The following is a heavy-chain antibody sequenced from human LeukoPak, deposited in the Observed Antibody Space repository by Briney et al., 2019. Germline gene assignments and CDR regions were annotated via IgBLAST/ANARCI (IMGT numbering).Heavy chain of an antibody. CDR2: IVPDFDTS. D-gene: IGHD3-22*01. V-gene: IGHV1-69*13. J-gene: IGHJ4*02. CDR1: GGSFRNFV. Sequence: LVKFSCKASGGSFRNFVFSWVRQARGQGLEWMGAIVPDFDTSKYAQTVQGRVTITADESTNTAYMELSSLNSENPAVYFCASHDSSDFSVTSWGPGTLVTVSS. CDR3: ASHDSSDFSVTS.